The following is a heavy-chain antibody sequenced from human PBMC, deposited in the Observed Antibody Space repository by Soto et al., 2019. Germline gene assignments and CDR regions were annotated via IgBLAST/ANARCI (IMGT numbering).Heavy chain of an antibody. J-gene: IGHJ4*02. CDR2: INPSGGST. CDR1: GYTFTSCY. D-gene: IGHD3-3*01. Sequence: ASVKVSCKASGYTFTSCYMHWVRQAPGQGLEWMGIINPSGGSTSYAQKFQGRVTMTRDTSTSTVYMELSSLRSEDTAVYYCARGGPHYDFWSGYYFGRNTTPNQNYFDYWGQGTLVTVSS. CDR3: ARGGPHYDFWSGYYFGRNTTPNQNYFDY. V-gene: IGHV1-46*03.